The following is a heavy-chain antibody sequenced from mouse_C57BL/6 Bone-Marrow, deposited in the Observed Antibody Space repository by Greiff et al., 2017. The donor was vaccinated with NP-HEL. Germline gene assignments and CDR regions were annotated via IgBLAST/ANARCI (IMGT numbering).Heavy chain of an antibody. V-gene: IGHV1-62-2*01. CDR3: ARHEVEGGNYLAWFAY. J-gene: IGHJ3*01. CDR2: FYPGSGSI. CDR1: GYTFTEYT. Sequence: QVQLQQSGAELVKPGASVKLSCKASGYTFTEYTIHWVKQRSGQGLEWIGWFYPGSGSIKYNEKFKDKATLTADKSSSTVYMGLSRLTFEDSAVYFGARHEVEGGNYLAWFAYWGQGTLVTVSA. D-gene: IGHD2-1*01.